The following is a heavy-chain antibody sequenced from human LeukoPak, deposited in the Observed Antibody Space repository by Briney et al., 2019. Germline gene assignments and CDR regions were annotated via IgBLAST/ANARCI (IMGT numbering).Heavy chain of an antibody. D-gene: IGHD3-10*01. J-gene: IGHJ4*02. CDR1: GGSISSYY. Sequence: SETLSLTCTVSGGSISSYYWSWIRQPAGKGLEWIGEINHSGSTNYNPSLKSRISISIDTSKNQFSLKLSSVTAADTAVYYCARDILDYYGSGSITEDYWGQGTLVTVSS. V-gene: IGHV4-59*12. CDR2: INHSGST. CDR3: ARDILDYYGSGSITEDY.